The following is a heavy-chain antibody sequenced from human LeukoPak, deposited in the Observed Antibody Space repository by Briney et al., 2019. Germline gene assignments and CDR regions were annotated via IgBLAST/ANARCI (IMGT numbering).Heavy chain of an antibody. D-gene: IGHD4-17*01. CDR2: ISSSSRYT. Sequence: KAGGSLRLSCAASGFTFSDYYMSWIRQAPGKGLEWVSYISSSSRYTNYADSVKGRFTISRDNAKNSLYLQMNSLRAEDTAVYYCARGPTTVTPGFDYWGQGTLVTVSS. V-gene: IGHV3-11*05. CDR3: ARGPTTVTPGFDY. CDR1: GFTFSDYY. J-gene: IGHJ4*02.